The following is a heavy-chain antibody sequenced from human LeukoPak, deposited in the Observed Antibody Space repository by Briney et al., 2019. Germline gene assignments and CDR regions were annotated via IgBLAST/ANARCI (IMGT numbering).Heavy chain of an antibody. Sequence: ASVKVSCKASGYTFTSYGISWVRQAPGQGLEWMGWSSAYNGNTNYAQKLQGRLTMTTDTSTSTAYMELRSLRSDDTAVYYCARDYRRNYITIFGHNWFDPWGQGTLVTVSS. D-gene: IGHD3-3*01. CDR2: SSAYNGNT. CDR3: ARDYRRNYITIFGHNWFDP. V-gene: IGHV1-18*01. CDR1: GYTFTSYG. J-gene: IGHJ5*02.